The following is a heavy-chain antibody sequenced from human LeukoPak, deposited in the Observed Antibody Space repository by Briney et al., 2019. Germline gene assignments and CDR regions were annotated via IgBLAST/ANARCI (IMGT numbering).Heavy chain of an antibody. V-gene: IGHV3-21*01. Sequence: GGSLRLSCAASGFTFSSYSMNWVRQAPGKGLEWVSSISSSSSYIYYADSVKGRFTISRDNAKNSLYLQMNSLRAEDTAVYYCARDGRMATTDTEQFDYWGQGTLVTVPS. D-gene: IGHD5-24*01. CDR1: GFTFSSYS. CDR2: ISSSSSYI. CDR3: ARDGRMATTDTEQFDY. J-gene: IGHJ4*02.